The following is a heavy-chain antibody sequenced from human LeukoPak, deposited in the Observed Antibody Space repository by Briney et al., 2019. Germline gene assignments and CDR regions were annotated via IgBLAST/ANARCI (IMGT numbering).Heavy chain of an antibody. CDR2: IFSSGNT. D-gene: IGHD3-16*02. J-gene: IGHJ4*02. CDR3: ARQESYDYVWGSYRAGY. CDR1: GGSISTSSHY. Sequence: SETLSLTCTVSGGSISTSSHYWGWIRQPPGKGLEWIGSIFSSGNTYYNPSLKSRITISVDTSKNQFSLRLTSVTAADAAVYSCARQESYDYVWGSYRAGYWGQGILVTVST. V-gene: IGHV4-39*01.